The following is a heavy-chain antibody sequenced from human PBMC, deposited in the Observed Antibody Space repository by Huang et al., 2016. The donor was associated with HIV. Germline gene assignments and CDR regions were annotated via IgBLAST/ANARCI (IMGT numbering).Heavy chain of an antibody. CDR1: GGSLSGYY. J-gene: IGHJ5*02. CDR2: INLLGSP. CDR3: ARDATKNPRGWFDP. V-gene: IGHV4-34*02. D-gene: IGHD3-10*01. Sequence: QVHLQQWGAGLLKSAETLSLTCAVYGGSLSGYYWSWLRQTPGKGLEWIWEINLLGSPNYNPSLKSRVDISMDGSKKQFSLKLRSIADADTAVYFCARDATKNPRGWFDPWGQGTLVTVSS.